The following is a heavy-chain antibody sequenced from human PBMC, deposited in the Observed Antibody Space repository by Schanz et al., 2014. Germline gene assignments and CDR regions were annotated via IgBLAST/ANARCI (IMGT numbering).Heavy chain of an antibody. Sequence: VQLVESGGGLVQPGGSLRLSCAASGFTFSDSWMHWVRQAPGKGLEWVAVISSDGSNKYYADSVKGRFTISRDNAKNSLYLQMNSLRAEDTAVYYCARDKGGYYPFDYWGQGTLVTVSS. CDR2: ISSDGSNK. D-gene: IGHD3-3*01. V-gene: IGHV3-30*03. CDR1: GFTFSDSW. J-gene: IGHJ4*02. CDR3: ARDKGGYYPFDY.